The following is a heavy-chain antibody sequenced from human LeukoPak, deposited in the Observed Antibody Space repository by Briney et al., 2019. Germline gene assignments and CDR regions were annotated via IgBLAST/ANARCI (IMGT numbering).Heavy chain of an antibody. V-gene: IGHV4-4*02. CDR2: IYHSGST. D-gene: IGHD6-6*01. CDR3: ARGGYSSSSRVWYYYGMDV. CDR1: GGSISSSNW. Sequence: SETLSLTCAVSGGSISSSNWWSWVRQPPGKGLEWIGEIYHSGSTNYNPSLKSRVTISVDKSKNQFSLKLSSVTAADTAVYYCARGGYSSSSRVWYYYGMDVWGQGTTVTVSS. J-gene: IGHJ6*02.